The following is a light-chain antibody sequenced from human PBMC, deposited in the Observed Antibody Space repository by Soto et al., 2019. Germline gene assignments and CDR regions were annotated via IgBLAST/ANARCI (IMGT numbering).Light chain of an antibody. V-gene: IGKV2-28*01. CDR1: QNLLHSDGYNY. J-gene: IGKJ1*01. Sequence: DIVLTQSPLSLPVTPGEPASISCKSSQNLLHSDGYNYLDWYLQKPGQSPQLLIYLGSSRASGVPDRFSGSGSGTDFTLKISRVEAEDVGVYYCMQALQTPWTFGQGTKVEIK. CDR2: LGS. CDR3: MQALQTPWT.